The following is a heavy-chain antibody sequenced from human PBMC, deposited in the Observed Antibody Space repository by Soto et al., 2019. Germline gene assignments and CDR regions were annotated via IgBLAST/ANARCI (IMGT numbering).Heavy chain of an antibody. V-gene: IGHV1-2*02. Sequence: ASVKVSCKASGYIFTGYFIQWLRQAPGQGLEWMGWINPNTSATNYAQKFQGRVTMTRDTSISTAYMELSRLRSDDTAVYYCARDMAYGGNSRGGYYYYYYGMDVWGQGTTVTVSS. D-gene: IGHD4-17*01. CDR1: GYIFTGYF. CDR3: ARDMAYGGNSRGGYYYYYYGMDV. CDR2: INPNTSAT. J-gene: IGHJ6*02.